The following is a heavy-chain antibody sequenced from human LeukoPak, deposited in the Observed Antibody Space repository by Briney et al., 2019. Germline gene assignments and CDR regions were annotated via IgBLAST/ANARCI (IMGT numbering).Heavy chain of an antibody. V-gene: IGHV3-53*01. D-gene: IGHD5-24*01. J-gene: IGHJ4*02. CDR1: GFTVSSNY. CDR3: TIPRDGYNTLDDY. Sequence: GGSLRLSCAASGFTVSSNYMSWVRQAPGKGLEWVSVIYSGGSTYYADSVKGRFTISRDNSKNTLYLQMNSLRAEDTAVYYCTIPRDGYNTLDDYWGQGTLVTVSS. CDR2: IYSGGST.